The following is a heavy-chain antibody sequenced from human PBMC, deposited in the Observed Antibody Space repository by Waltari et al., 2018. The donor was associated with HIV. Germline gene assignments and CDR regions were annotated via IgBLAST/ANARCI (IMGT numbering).Heavy chain of an antibody. J-gene: IGHJ4*02. V-gene: IGHV3-74*01. CDR1: GLPFSHYW. D-gene: IGHD6-19*01. Sequence: EVQLVDSGGGLVQPGGSLRLSCAASGLPFSHYWMHLVRQAPGKGLVWVSRIYTDGGTASYADSVKGRFTISRDNAKNTLYLQMNSLRAEDTAVYYCARRHSSVGILDSWGQGTLVTVSS. CDR2: IYTDGGTA. CDR3: ARRHSSVGILDS.